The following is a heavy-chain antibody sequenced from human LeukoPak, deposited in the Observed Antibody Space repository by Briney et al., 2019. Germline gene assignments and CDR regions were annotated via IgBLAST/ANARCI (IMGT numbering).Heavy chain of an antibody. CDR3: ARAVRSKGSSSWTGNGRDY. J-gene: IGHJ4*02. CDR2: INSSGGST. D-gene: IGHD6-13*01. CDR1: GYTFTSYY. V-gene: IGHV1-46*01. Sequence: ASVKVSRKASGYTFTSYYMHWVRQAPGQGLEWMGIINSSGGSTSYAQKFQGRVTMTRDTSTSTVYMELSSLRSEDTAVYYCARAVRSKGSSSWTGNGRDYWGQGTLVTVSS.